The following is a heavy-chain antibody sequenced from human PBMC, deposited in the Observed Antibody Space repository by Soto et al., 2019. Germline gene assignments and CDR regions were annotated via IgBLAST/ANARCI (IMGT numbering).Heavy chain of an antibody. J-gene: IGHJ6*03. Sequence: EVQLLESGGGLVQPGGSLRLSCTASGFTFSSYAMSWVRQAPGKGLEWVSDISGSGGSTYYADSVKGRFTISRDNSKNTLYLQMNSLRAEDTAVYYCAKDKGYSSSLGGYYYYYYMDVWGKGTTVTVSS. CDR1: GFTFSSYA. CDR2: ISGSGGST. V-gene: IGHV3-23*01. D-gene: IGHD6-6*01. CDR3: AKDKGYSSSLGGYYYYYYMDV.